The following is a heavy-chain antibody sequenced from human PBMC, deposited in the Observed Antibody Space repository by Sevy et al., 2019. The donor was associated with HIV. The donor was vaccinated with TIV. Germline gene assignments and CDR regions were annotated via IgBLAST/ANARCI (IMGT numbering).Heavy chain of an antibody. Sequence: GGSLRLSCAASGFTFSDAWMSWVRQAPGKGLEWVGRIKNKRDGGTADYAAPVKGRFTISRDDSKNTLYLQMNSLKNEDTAVYYCTTLAYSVSQIYYYLDVWGKGTTVTVSS. CDR2: IKNKRDGGTA. CDR1: GFTFSDAW. J-gene: IGHJ6*03. D-gene: IGHD5-12*01. CDR3: TTLAYSVSQIYYYLDV. V-gene: IGHV3-15*01.